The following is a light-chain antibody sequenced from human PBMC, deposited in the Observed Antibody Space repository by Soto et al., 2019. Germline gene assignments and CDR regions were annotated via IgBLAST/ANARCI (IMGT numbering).Light chain of an antibody. V-gene: IGKV3-20*01. CDR1: QSVSSSY. Sequence: EIVLTQSPGTLSLSPGERATLSCRASQSVSSSYLTWYQHKPGQAPRLLIYGASSRATGIPDRFSGSGSGTDFTLTISSLEPEDFAVYYCQQYGSSPPALTFGGGTKVEIK. CDR2: GAS. J-gene: IGKJ4*01. CDR3: QQYGSSPPALT.